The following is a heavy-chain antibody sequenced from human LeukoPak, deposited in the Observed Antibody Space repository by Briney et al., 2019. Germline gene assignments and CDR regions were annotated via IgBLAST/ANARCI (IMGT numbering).Heavy chain of an antibody. Sequence: GGSLRLSCAASGFTFSNYAMTWVRQAPEKGLEWVSSIDGSGGTTYYADSVKGRFTVSRDKSENTLYLQMNSLRAEGTAVYYCAKYYYGSGNYYCFDQWGQGTLVTVSS. V-gene: IGHV3-23*01. CDR1: GFTFSNYA. D-gene: IGHD3-10*01. CDR3: AKYYYGSGNYYCFDQ. J-gene: IGHJ4*02. CDR2: IDGSGGTT.